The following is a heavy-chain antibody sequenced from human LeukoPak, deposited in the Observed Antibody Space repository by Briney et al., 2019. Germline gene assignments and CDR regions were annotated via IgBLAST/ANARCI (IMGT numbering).Heavy chain of an antibody. V-gene: IGHV4-39*07. CDR1: GGSISSSSYY. Sequence: SSETLSLTCTASGGSISSSSYYWGWIRQPPGKGLEWIGSIYYSGSTYYNPSLKSRVTISVDTSKNQFSLKLSSVTAADTAVYYCARELELRRPWFDPWGQGTLVTVSS. CDR3: ARELELRRPWFDP. D-gene: IGHD1-7*01. CDR2: IYYSGST. J-gene: IGHJ5*02.